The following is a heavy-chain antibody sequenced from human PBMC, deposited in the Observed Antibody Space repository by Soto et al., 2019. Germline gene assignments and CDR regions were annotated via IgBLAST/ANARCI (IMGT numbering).Heavy chain of an antibody. CDR1: GGSISSYY. Sequence: QVQLQESGPGLVKPSETLSLTCTVSGGSISSYYWNWIRQSPGKGLEWIGYIHYSGSTNYNPSLKSRVTIVVDMSKSQFSLNLSSVTAADTAVYYCARRRGPDKGWLDPWGQGSLVTVSS. D-gene: IGHD3-16*01. CDR3: ARRRGPDKGWLDP. J-gene: IGHJ5*02. CDR2: IHYSGST. V-gene: IGHV4-59*08.